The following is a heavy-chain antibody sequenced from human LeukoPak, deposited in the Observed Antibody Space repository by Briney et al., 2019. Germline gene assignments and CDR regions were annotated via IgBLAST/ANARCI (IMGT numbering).Heavy chain of an antibody. V-gene: IGHV3-30*18. J-gene: IGHJ4*02. D-gene: IGHD6-13*01. CDR3: AKEYSSSWYYFDY. CDR1: GFTFSSYG. CDR2: ISYDGSNK. Sequence: GGSLRLSCAASGFTFSSYGMHWVRQAPGKGLEWVAVISYDGSNKYYADSAKGRFTISRDNSKNTLYLQMNSLRAEGTAVYYCAKEYSSSWYYFDYWGQGTLVTVSS.